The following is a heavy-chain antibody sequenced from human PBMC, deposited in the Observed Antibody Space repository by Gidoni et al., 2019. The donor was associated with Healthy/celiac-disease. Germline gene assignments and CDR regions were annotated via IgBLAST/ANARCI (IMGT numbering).Heavy chain of an antibody. J-gene: IGHJ6*02. Sequence: QVQLVQSGAEVKKPGSSVKVSCQASGGPFSSYAISWVRQAPGQGLEWMGRIIPILGIANYAQKFQGRVTITADKSTSTAYMELSSLRSEDTAVYYCARGTGDPLYYGMDVWGQGTTVTVSS. D-gene: IGHD7-27*01. CDR1: GGPFSSYA. V-gene: IGHV1-69*04. CDR3: ARGTGDPLYYGMDV. CDR2: IIPILGIA.